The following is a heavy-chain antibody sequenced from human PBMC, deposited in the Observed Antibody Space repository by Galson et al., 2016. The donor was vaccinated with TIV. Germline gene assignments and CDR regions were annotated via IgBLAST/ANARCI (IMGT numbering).Heavy chain of an antibody. J-gene: IGHJ5*02. Sequence: SLRLSCAVSAFTFRNNAMSWVRQAPGKGLEWVSSISRTGDEAYYADSVKGRFTISRDSSTNTLFLQMNGLRADDPAIYFCAQDPDMVYAITDRFDPWGQGTLVTVSS. V-gene: IGHV3-23*01. D-gene: IGHD2-8*01. CDR1: AFTFRNNA. CDR3: AQDPDMVYAITDRFDP. CDR2: ISRTGDEA.